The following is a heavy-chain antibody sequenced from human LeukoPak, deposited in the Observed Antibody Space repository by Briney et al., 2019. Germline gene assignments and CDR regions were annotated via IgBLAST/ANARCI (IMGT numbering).Heavy chain of an antibody. CDR2: ISAYNGNT. J-gene: IGHJ4*02. V-gene: IGHV1-18*01. D-gene: IGHD6-13*01. Sequence: ASVKVSCKASGYTFITYGITWVRQAPGQGLEWMGWISAYNGNTDYPQKLQGRVTTTTDTSTSSAYMELRSLRSDDTAVYYCARWRTAAAGDYFDYWGQGTLVTVSS. CDR1: GYTFITYG. CDR3: ARWRTAAAGDYFDY.